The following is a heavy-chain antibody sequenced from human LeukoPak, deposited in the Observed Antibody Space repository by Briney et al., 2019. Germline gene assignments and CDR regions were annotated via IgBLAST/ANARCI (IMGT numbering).Heavy chain of an antibody. V-gene: IGHV4-4*02. D-gene: IGHD2-15*01. CDR2: IYHSGST. J-gene: IGHJ3*02. Sequence: SGTLSLTCAVSGGYISSSNWWSWVRQPPGKGLEWIGEIYHSGSTNYNPSLKSRVTISVDTSKNQFSLKLSSVTAADTAVYYCARGGYCSGGSCYRSAFDIWGQGTMVTVSS. CDR3: ARGGYCSGGSCYRSAFDI. CDR1: GGYISSSNW.